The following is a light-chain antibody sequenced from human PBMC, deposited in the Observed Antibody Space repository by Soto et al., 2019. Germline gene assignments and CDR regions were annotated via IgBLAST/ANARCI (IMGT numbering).Light chain of an antibody. CDR3: KQYNSYPWT. J-gene: IGKJ1*01. CDR2: DDS. Sequence: QMTQSPSTLSGFLGDRLNINFPASQSISSWLAWYQKKTGKDTKLLIYDDSSLESGVKSRFSGSGSGTEFTLNIRRLKTDEFATYDCKQYNSYPWTVGQGTKVEIK. V-gene: IGKV1-5*01. CDR1: QSISSW.